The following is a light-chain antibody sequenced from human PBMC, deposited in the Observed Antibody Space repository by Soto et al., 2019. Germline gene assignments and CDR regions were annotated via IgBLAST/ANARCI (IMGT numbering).Light chain of an antibody. CDR3: AAWDVSLNDGV. CDR2: SNN. Sequence: QSVLTQPPSASGTPGQRVTIACSGISSNIGSNAEYWYQQLPGTAPTLLIYSNNQRPSGVPDRFSGSKSVTSTSLAISGLESEDEVDYYCAAWDVSLNDGVFGGGTKLNVL. J-gene: IGLJ2*01. V-gene: IGLV1-44*01. CDR1: SSNIGSNA.